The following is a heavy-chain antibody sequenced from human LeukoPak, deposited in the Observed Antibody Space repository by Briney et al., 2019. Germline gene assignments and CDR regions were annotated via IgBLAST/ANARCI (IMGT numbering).Heavy chain of an antibody. D-gene: IGHD2-2*01. CDR3: ARGRYCSSTSCYAYCMDV. V-gene: IGHV1-8*01. CDR1: GYTFTSYD. CDR2: MNPNSGNT. Sequence: ASVTVSCKASGYTFTSYDINWVRQATGQGLEWMGWMNPNSGNTGYAQKFQGRVTMTRNTSISTAYMELSSLRSEDTAVYYCARGRYCSSTSCYAYCMDVWGKGTTVTVSS. J-gene: IGHJ6*03.